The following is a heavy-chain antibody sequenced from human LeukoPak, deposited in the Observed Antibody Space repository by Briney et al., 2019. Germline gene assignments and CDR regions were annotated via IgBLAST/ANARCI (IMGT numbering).Heavy chain of an antibody. CDR3: ARGEWYYGSGKDWFDP. J-gene: IGHJ5*02. Sequence: SETLSLTCAVYGGSFSGYYWSWIRQPPGKGLEWIGEINHSGSANYNPSLKSRVTISVDTSKNQFSLKLSSVTAADTAVYYCARGEWYYGSGKDWFDPWGQGTLVTASS. CDR2: INHSGSA. V-gene: IGHV4-34*01. CDR1: GGSFSGYY. D-gene: IGHD3-10*01.